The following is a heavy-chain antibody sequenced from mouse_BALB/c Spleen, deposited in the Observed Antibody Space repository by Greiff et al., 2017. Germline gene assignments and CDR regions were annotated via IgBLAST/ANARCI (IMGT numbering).Heavy chain of an antibody. CDR3: ARAFITTVPYAMDY. Sequence: QVQLKQSGPELVKPGASVKISCKASGYSFTSYYIHWVKQRPGQGLEWIGWIFPGSGNTKYNEKFKGKATLTADTSSSTAYMQLSSLTSEDSAVYFCARAFITTVPYAMDYWGQGTSVTVSS. CDR1: GYSFTSYY. CDR2: IFPGSGNT. V-gene: IGHV1-66*01. D-gene: IGHD1-2*01. J-gene: IGHJ4*01.